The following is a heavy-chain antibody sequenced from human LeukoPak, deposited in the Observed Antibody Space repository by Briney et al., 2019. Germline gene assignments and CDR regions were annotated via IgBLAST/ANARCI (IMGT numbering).Heavy chain of an antibody. V-gene: IGHV3-66*01. D-gene: IGHD6-13*01. CDR1: GFTVSSNY. J-gene: IGHJ3*02. CDR3: ARDHGGSSWYPDAFDI. CDR2: IYSGGST. Sequence: GGSLRLSCAASGFTVSSNYMSWVRQAPGKGLEWVSVIYSGGSTYYADSVKGRFTISRDNSKNTLYLQMNSLRAKDTAVYYCARDHGGSSWYPDAFDIWGQGTMVTVSS.